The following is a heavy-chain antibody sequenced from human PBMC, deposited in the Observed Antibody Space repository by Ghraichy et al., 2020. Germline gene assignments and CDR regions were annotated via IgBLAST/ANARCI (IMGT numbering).Heavy chain of an antibody. Sequence: SETLSLTCTVSGGSISSSSYYWGWIRQPPGKGLEWIGSIYYSGSTYYNPSLKSRVTISVDTSKNQFSLKLSSVTAADTAVYYCVRGQQLAPDFDYWGQGTLVTVSS. J-gene: IGHJ4*02. D-gene: IGHD6-13*01. CDR3: VRGQQLAPDFDY. CDR2: IYYSGST. CDR1: GGSISSSSYY. V-gene: IGHV4-39*01.